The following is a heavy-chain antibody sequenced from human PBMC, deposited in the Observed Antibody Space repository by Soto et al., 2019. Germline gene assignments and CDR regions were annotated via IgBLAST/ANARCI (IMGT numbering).Heavy chain of an antibody. V-gene: IGHV1-3*01. CDR1: GYTFTRYA. J-gene: IGHJ4*02. D-gene: IGHD2-8*01. CDR3: GRDFFCTKGVCNSHPRNN. CDR2: INAGNGNT. Sequence: GASVKVSCEASGYTFTRYAMHWVRQAPGQRLEWMGWINAGNGNTKYSQKFQGRVTITRDTSASTAYMELRSLRSDDTAVFYCGRDFFCTKGVCNSHPRNNWAQGPWVTFPS.